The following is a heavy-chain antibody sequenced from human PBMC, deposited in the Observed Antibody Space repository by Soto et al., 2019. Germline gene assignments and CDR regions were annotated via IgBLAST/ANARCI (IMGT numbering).Heavy chain of an antibody. CDR2: IVVGSGNT. CDR3: VRGASLNFDY. D-gene: IGHD1-26*01. Sequence: SVKVSCKASGFTFTSSAVQWVRQARGQRLEWIGWIVVGSGNTNYAQKFQGRVTMTTDTSTSTAYMELRSLRAEDTAFYYCVRGASLNFDYWGQGTLVTVSS. CDR1: GFTFTSSA. J-gene: IGHJ4*02. V-gene: IGHV1-58*01.